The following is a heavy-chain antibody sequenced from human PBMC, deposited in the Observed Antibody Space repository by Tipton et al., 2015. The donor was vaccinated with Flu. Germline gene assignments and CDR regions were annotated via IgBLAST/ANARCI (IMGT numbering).Heavy chain of an antibody. Sequence: TLSLTCTVSGYSISSGYYWGWIRQPPGKGLEWIGSIYHTGSTFYNPSLMSRVTVSVDTSRNQFSLKLTSVTATDTAVYYCARVVANGPDPWGQGTLVTVSS. CDR1: GYSISSGYY. D-gene: IGHD3-10*01. CDR2: IYHTGST. V-gene: IGHV4-38-2*02. CDR3: ARVVANGPDP. J-gene: IGHJ5*02.